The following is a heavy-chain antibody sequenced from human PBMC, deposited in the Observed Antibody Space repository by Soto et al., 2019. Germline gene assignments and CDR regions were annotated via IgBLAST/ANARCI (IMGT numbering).Heavy chain of an antibody. CDR3: ARVGGRQGYYGMDV. J-gene: IGHJ6*02. V-gene: IGHV3-33*01. CDR2: IWYDGSNK. Sequence: GGSLRLSCAASGFTFSSYGMHWVRQAPGKGLEWVAVIWYDGSNKYYTDSVKGRFTISRDNSKNTLYLQMNSLRAEDTAVYYCARVGGRQGYYGMDVWGQGTTVTVS. CDR1: GFTFSSYG.